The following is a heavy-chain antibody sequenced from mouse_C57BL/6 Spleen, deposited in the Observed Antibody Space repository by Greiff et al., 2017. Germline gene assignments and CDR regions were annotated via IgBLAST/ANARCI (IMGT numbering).Heavy chain of an antibody. CDR3: ARGGTTVVADY. D-gene: IGHD1-1*01. V-gene: IGHV1-69*01. CDR1: GYTFTSYW. J-gene: IGHJ2*01. CDR2: IDPSDSYT. Sequence: QVQLQQPGAELVMPGASVKLSCKASGYTFTSYWMHWVKQRPGQGLEWIGEIDPSDSYTNYNQKFKGKSTLTVDKSSSTAYMQLSSLTSEDSAVDYCARGGTTVVADYWGQGTTLTVSS.